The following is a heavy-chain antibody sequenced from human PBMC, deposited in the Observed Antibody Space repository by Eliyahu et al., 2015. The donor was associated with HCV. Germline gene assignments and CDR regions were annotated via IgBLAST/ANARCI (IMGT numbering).Heavy chain of an antibody. CDR1: GFTFXTYW. J-gene: IGHJ4*02. CDR2: SNPDGSTS. Sequence: EVQVVESGGGRVQPGGSLRLSCVASGFTFXTYWMHWVRQXPGMGLXWVSRSNPDGSTSTYADSVKGRFTISRDNAKNTLYLQMNSLRVEDTAVYYCASKYSYATPFDFWGQGILVTVSS. CDR3: ASKYSYATPFDF. D-gene: IGHD5-18*01. V-gene: IGHV3-74*01.